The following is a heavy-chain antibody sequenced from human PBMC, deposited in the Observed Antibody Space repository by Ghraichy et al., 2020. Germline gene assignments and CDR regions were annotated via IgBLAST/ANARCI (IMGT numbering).Heavy chain of an antibody. V-gene: IGHV4-34*01. CDR1: GGSFSGYY. CDR3: ASPSSGYYEDWYFDL. Sequence: SETLSLTCAVYGGSFSGYYWSWIRQPPGKGLEWIGEINHSGSTNYNPSLKSRVTISVDTSKNQFSLKLSSVTAADTAVYYCASPSSGYYEDWYFDLWGRGTLVTVSS. CDR2: INHSGST. D-gene: IGHD3-22*01. J-gene: IGHJ2*01.